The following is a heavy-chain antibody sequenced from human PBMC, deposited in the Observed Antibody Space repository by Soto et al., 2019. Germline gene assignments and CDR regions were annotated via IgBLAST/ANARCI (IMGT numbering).Heavy chain of an antibody. J-gene: IGHJ6*02. V-gene: IGHV1-69*01. CDR2: IIPIFGTA. CDR1: GGTFSSYA. Sequence: QVQLVQSGAEVKKPGSSVKVSCKASGGTFSSYAISWVRQAPGQGLEWMGGIIPIFGTANYAQKFQGRVTITADESTSTAYMELSSLRSEDTAVYYCARAVEGGYGTYYYYCMDVWGQGTTVTVSS. D-gene: IGHD5-12*01. CDR3: ARAVEGGYGTYYYYCMDV.